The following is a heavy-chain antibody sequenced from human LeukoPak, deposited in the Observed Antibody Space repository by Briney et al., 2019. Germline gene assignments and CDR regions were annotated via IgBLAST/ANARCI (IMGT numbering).Heavy chain of an antibody. CDR3: TRGLPRDGLVVIAAANEY. CDR2: TNPKTGNT. J-gene: IGHJ4*02. V-gene: IGHV1-8*03. Sequence: GASVKVSCKASGYTFSSYDINWVRQAAGQGLEWMGWTNPKTGNTGFSQKFQGRVTITRDTSISTAYMELSRLTSEDTGVYYCTRGLPRDGLVVIAAANEYWGQGSLVTVSS. CDR1: GYTFSSYD. D-gene: IGHD2-2*01.